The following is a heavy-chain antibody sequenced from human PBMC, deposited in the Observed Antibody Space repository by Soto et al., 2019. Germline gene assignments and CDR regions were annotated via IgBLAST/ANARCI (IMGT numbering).Heavy chain of an antibody. J-gene: IGHJ4*02. D-gene: IGHD2-15*01. CDR2: IIPVLGIA. Sequence: GASVKVSCKASGGTFSSYPISWVRQAPGQGLEWMGRIIPVLGIANYAQKFQGRVTITADKSTSTAYMELTSLRSEDTAVYYCARGPILGYCSGGSCYADYWGQGTLVTVSS. V-gene: IGHV1-69*04. CDR1: GGTFSSYP. CDR3: ARGPILGYCSGGSCYADY.